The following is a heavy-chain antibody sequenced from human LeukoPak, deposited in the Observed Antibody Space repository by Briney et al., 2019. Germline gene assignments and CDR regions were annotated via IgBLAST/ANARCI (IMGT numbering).Heavy chain of an antibody. CDR3: AREAYDILTGYNDY. J-gene: IGHJ4*02. V-gene: IGHV3-30*02. CDR2: IRSDGSNK. D-gene: IGHD3-9*01. CDR1: GFSFSSYG. Sequence: GGSLRLSCAGSGFSFSSYGMHWVRQAPGKGLEWMAFIRSDGSNKYYADSVKGRFTISRDNSKNTLYLQMNSLRAEDTAVYYCAREAYDILTGYNDYWGQGTLVTVSS.